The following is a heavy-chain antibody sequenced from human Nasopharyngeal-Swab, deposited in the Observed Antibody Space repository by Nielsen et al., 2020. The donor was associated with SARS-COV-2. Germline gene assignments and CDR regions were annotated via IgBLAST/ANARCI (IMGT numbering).Heavy chain of an antibody. CDR1: GYNFTSYD. Sequence: ASVKVSCKASGYNFTSYDINWVRQATGQGLEWMGWMNPNSGNTGYAQKFQGRVTMTRNTSISTAYMELSSLRSEDTAVYYCARGNFDWLLFRWFDPWGQGTLVTVSS. CDR2: MNPNSGNT. J-gene: IGHJ5*02. CDR3: ARGNFDWLLFRWFDP. D-gene: IGHD3-9*01. V-gene: IGHV1-8*01.